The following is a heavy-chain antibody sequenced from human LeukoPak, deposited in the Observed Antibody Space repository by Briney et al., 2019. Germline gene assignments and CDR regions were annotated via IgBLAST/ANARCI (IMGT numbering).Heavy chain of an antibody. J-gene: IGHJ4*02. Sequence: GRSLRLSCAASGFTFSSYAMHWVRQAPGKGLEWVAVISYDGSNKYYADSVKGRFTISRDNSKNTLYLQMNSLRAEDTAVYFCARHRGSSLFVDYWGQGTLVTVSS. CDR1: GFTFSSYA. CDR3: ARHRGSSLFVDY. CDR2: ISYDGSNK. V-gene: IGHV3-30-3*01. D-gene: IGHD1-26*01.